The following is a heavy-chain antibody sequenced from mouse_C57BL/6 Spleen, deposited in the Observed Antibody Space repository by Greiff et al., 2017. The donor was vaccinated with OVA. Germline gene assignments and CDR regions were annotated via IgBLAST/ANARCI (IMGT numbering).Heavy chain of an antibody. V-gene: IGHV1-61*01. CDR3: AREGYGKRSLFAY. D-gene: IGHD2-1*01. CDR1: GYTFTSYW. CDR2: IYPSDSET. Sequence: QVQLQQPGAELVRPGSSVKLSCKASGYTFTSYWMDWVKQRPGQGLEWIGNIYPSDSETHYNQKFKDKATLTVDKSSSTAYMQLSSLTSEDSAVYYCAREGYGKRSLFAYWGQGTLVTVSA. J-gene: IGHJ3*01.